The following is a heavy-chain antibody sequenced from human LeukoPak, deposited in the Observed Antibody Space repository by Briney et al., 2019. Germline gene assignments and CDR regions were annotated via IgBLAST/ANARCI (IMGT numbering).Heavy chain of an antibody. J-gene: IGHJ6*03. V-gene: IGHV4-59*01. D-gene: IGHD2-21*02. CDR1: GGSISSYY. CDR3: ARAPVVTAPILYYYYMDV. Sequence: SETLSLTCSVSGGSISSYYWSWIRQPPGKGLEWIGYIYHSGSTNYKPSLKSRVTISVDTSKNQFSLKLSSVTAADTAVYYCARAPVVTAPILYYYYMDVWGKGTTVTVSS. CDR2: IYHSGST.